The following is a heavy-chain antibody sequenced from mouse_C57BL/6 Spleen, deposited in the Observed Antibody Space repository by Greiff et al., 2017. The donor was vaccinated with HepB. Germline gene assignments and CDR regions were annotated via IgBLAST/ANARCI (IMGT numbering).Heavy chain of an antibody. CDR3: ARDGSRGYYAMDY. V-gene: IGHV1-53*01. CDR2: INPSNGGT. CDR1: GYTFTSYW. D-gene: IGHD1-1*01. Sequence: QVQLKQPGTELVKPGASVKLSCKASGYTFTSYWMHWVKQRPGQGLEWIGNINPSNGGTNYNEKFKSKATLTVDKSSSTAYMQLSSLTSEDSAVYYCARDGSRGYYAMDYWGQGTSVTVSS. J-gene: IGHJ4*01.